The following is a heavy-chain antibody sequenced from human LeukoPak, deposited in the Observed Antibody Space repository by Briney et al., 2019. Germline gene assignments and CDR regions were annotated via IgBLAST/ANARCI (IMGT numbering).Heavy chain of an antibody. J-gene: IGHJ4*02. CDR3: ARDREWGPEDYYDG. D-gene: IGHD3-22*01. V-gene: IGHV1-46*01. Sequence: GASVKVSCKASGYTFTSYYIHWVRQAPGQGLEWMGIINPGGGSTSYAQKFQGRVTMTRDTSTSTVYMELSSLRSEDTAVYYCARDREWGPEDYYDGWGQGTLATVSS. CDR1: GYTFTSYY. CDR2: INPGGGST.